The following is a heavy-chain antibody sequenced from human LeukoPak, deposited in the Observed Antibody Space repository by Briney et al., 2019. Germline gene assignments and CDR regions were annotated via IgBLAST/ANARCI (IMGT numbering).Heavy chain of an antibody. V-gene: IGHV5-10-1*01. CDR2: IDPSDSYT. CDR3: ARRGRRSSGWSLFDY. D-gene: IGHD6-19*01. Sequence: GESLKISCNGSGYSFTTYWITWVRQMPGKGLEWMGRIDPSDSYTNYSPSFQGHVTISADKSINTAYLQWSSLKASDTAMYYCARRGRRSSGWSLFDYWGQGTLVTVSS. J-gene: IGHJ4*02. CDR1: GYSFTTYW.